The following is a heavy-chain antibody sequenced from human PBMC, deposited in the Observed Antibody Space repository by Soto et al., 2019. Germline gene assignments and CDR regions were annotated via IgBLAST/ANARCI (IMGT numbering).Heavy chain of an antibody. V-gene: IGHV4-4*02. J-gene: IGHJ5*02. Sequence: PSETLSLTCAVSGGSISSSNWWSWVRQPPGKGLEWIGEIYHSGSTNYNPSLKSRVTISVDKSKNQFSLKLSSVTAADTAVYYCARSPLTLTGTTLQFDPWGQGTLVTV. CDR3: ARSPLTLTGTTLQFDP. CDR1: GGSISSSNW. D-gene: IGHD1-7*01. CDR2: IYHSGST.